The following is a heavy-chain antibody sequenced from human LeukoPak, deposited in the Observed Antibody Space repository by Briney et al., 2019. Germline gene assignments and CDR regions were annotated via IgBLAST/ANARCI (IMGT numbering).Heavy chain of an antibody. CDR2: ISGSGGRT. D-gene: IGHD5-12*01. J-gene: IGHJ5*02. V-gene: IGHV3-23*01. Sequence: GGSLRLSCAASGFTFSSYVMSWVRQAPGKGLEWVSAISGSGGRTYYADSVKGRFTISRDNSKNTLYLQMNSLRAEDTAVYYCAKDRGYTGYDDTWGQGTLVTVSS. CDR3: AKDRGYTGYDDT. CDR1: GFTFSSYV.